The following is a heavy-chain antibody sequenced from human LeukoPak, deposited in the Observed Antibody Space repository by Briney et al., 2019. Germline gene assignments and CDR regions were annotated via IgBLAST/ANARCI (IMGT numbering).Heavy chain of an antibody. V-gene: IGHV3-73*01. CDR2: IRSKANSYAT. J-gene: IGHJ4*02. CDR1: GFTFSGSA. CDR3: TTDLRRFLEWLLNY. D-gene: IGHD3-3*01. Sequence: GGSLRLSCAASGFTFSGSAMHWVRQASGKGLEWVGRIRSKANSYATAYAASVKGRFTISRDDSKNTAYLQMNSLKTEDTAVYYCTTDLRRFLEWLLNYWGQGTLVTVSS.